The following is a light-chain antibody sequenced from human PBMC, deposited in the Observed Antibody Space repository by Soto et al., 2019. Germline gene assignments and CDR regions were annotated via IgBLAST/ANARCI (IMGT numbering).Light chain of an antibody. CDR3: SSSTDFNLSV. CDR2: DVS. CDR1: SSDVGGYNY. Sequence: QSVLTQPASVSGSPGQSISISCTGTSSDVGGYNYVSWYQHQPGKAPKLVIFDVSGRPSGISNRFSGSKSGNTASLTISGLRPEDEADFYCSSSTDFNLSVFATGPKVTVL. V-gene: IGLV2-14*03. J-gene: IGLJ1*01.